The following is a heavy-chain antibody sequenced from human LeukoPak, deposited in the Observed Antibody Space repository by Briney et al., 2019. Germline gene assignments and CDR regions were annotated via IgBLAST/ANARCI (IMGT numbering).Heavy chain of an antibody. D-gene: IGHD2-2*01. CDR1: GFTFSSYG. V-gene: IGHV3-23*01. J-gene: IGHJ5*02. CDR2: ISGSGGST. CDR3: AKFPYQLPHTNWFDP. Sequence: GGSLRLSCAASGFTFSSYGMSWVRQAPGKGLEWVSAISGSGGSTYYADSVKGRFTISRDNSKNTLYLQMNSLRAEDTAVYYCAKFPYQLPHTNWFDPWGQGTLVTVSS.